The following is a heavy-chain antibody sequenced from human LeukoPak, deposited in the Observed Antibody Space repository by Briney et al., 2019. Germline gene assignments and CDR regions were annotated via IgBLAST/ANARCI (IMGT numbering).Heavy chain of an antibody. CDR3: ASISYDFWSGYSAGFDY. V-gene: IGHV4-34*01. D-gene: IGHD3-3*01. CDR2: INHSGST. Sequence: SETLSLTCVVYGGSFSGYYWSWIRQPPGKGLEWIGEINHSGSTNYNPSLKSRVTISVDTSKNQFSLKLSSVTAADTAVYYCASISYDFWSGYSAGFDYWGQGTLVTVSS. CDR1: GGSFSGYY. J-gene: IGHJ4*02.